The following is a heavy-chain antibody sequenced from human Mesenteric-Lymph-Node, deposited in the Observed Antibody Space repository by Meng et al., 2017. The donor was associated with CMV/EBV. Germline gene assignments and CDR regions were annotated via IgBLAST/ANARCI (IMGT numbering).Heavy chain of an antibody. J-gene: IGHJ6*02. CDR1: GGSFSGYY. V-gene: IGHV4-34*01. Sequence: SETLSPTCAVYGGSFSGYYWSWIRQPPGKGLEWIGEINHSGSTNYNPSLESRVTMSLDTSRRHFSLRLTSVTAADTAVYYCARQDNSYHYALDVWGQGTTVTVSS. CDR2: INHSGST. CDR3: ARQDNSYHYALDV.